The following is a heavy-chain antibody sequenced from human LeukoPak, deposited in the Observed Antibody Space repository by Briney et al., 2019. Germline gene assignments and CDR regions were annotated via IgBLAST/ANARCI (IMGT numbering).Heavy chain of an antibody. V-gene: IGHV4-34*01. D-gene: IGHD5-18*01. CDR2: INHSGST. J-gene: IGHJ3*02. CDR1: GGSFSGYY. Sequence: SETLSLTCAVYGGSFSGYYWSWIRQPPGKGLEWIGEINHSGSTNYNPSLKSRVTISVDTSKNQFSLKLSSVTAADTAVYYCARVKMGYGGAFDIWGQGTMVTVSS. CDR3: ARVKMGYGGAFDI.